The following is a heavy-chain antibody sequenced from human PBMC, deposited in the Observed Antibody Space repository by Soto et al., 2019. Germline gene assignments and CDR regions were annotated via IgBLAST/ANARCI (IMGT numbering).Heavy chain of an antibody. CDR1: GGSISSSSYY. CDR2: IYYSGST. V-gene: IGHV4-39*01. Sequence: QLQLQESGPGLVKPSETLSLTCTVSGGSISSSSYYWGWIRQPPGKGLEWIGSIYYSGSTYYNPSLKSRVTISVDTSKNQFSLKLSSVTAADTAVYYCAGYSNYPWVWFDPWGQGTLVTVSS. CDR3: AGYSNYPWVWFDP. J-gene: IGHJ5*02. D-gene: IGHD4-4*01.